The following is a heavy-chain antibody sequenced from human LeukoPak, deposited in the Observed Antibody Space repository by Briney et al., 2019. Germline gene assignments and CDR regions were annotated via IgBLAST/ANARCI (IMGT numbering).Heavy chain of an antibody. D-gene: IGHD3-10*01. CDR3: ARMAYGSGNSDY. Sequence: GGSLRLSCAASGFTLNNYGMNWVRQAPGKGLEWVSYISSSSSSIYYTGSVKGRFTISRDNAKNSVYLQMNSLRAEDTAVYYCARMAYGSGNSDYWGRGTLVTVSS. V-gene: IGHV3-48*01. J-gene: IGHJ4*02. CDR2: ISSSSSSI. CDR1: GFTLNNYG.